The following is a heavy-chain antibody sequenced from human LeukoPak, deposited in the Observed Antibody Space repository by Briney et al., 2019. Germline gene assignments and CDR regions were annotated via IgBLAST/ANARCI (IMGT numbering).Heavy chain of an antibody. D-gene: IGHD6-6*01. CDR3: ARVISSSSLGVDY. J-gene: IGHJ4*02. Sequence: PGGSLRLSCAASGFTFSSYWMHWVCQAPGKRLVWVSRINSDGSSTSYADSVKGRFTISRDNAKNTLYLQMNSLRVEDTAVYYCARVISSSSLGVDYWGQGTLATVSS. CDR2: INSDGSST. V-gene: IGHV3-74*01. CDR1: GFTFSSYW.